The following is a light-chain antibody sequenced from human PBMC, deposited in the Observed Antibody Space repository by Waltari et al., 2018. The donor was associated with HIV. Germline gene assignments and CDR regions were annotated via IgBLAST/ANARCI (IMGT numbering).Light chain of an antibody. J-gene: IGLJ2*01. CDR3: SSYAGSNNFKV. CDR2: ELN. CDR1: SSDVCGYKV. Sequence: QSALTQPPASSGSPGQSVTISCTGTSSDVCGYKVVSWYQQHPGKATNLMIYELNKPASGVPDRFSGAKSGNTASLTVSGLQAEDEADYYCSSYAGSNNFKVFGGGTKLTVL. V-gene: IGLV2-8*01.